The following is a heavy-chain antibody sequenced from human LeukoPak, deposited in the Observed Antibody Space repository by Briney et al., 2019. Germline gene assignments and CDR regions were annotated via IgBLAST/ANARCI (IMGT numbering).Heavy chain of an antibody. CDR1: GGSISSSSYY. J-gene: IGHJ4*02. CDR3: ARQVIAVAYAFDY. D-gene: IGHD6-19*01. Sequence: PSETLSLTCTVSGGSISSSSYYWVWIRQPPGKGLEWIGSIYYSGSTYYNPSLKSRVTISVDTSKNQFSLKLSSVTAADTAVYYCARQVIAVAYAFDYWGQGTLVTVSS. CDR2: IYYSGST. V-gene: IGHV4-39*01.